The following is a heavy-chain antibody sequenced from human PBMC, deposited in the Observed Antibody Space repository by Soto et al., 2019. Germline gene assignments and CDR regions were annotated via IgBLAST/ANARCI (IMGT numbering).Heavy chain of an antibody. D-gene: IGHD6-19*01. Sequence: PPEPLSLTFTLLGSSNIDYHWILIRHSPGRGLEWIGYIHYSGSDNYNPSLNSRLTMSVDRSKSQFSMKLASVTAADTAVYYCARGVGGSGLNWFDPWGQGTLVTVSS. J-gene: IGHJ5*02. V-gene: IGHV4-59*12. CDR2: IHYSGSD. CDR1: GSSNIDYH. CDR3: ARGVGGSGLNWFDP.